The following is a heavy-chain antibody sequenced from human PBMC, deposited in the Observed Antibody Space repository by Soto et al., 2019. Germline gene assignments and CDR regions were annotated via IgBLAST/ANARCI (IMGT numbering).Heavy chain of an antibody. CDR3: ARASTKGGKGDFWSGYRPPMTWFDP. D-gene: IGHD3-3*01. CDR1: GGSISSYY. CDR2: IYYSGST. Sequence: PSETLSLTCTVSGGSISSYYWSWIRQPPGKGLEWIGYIYYSGSTNYNPSLKSRVTISVDTSKNQFSLKLSSVTAADTAVYYCARASTKGGKGDFWSGYRPPMTWFDPWGQGTLVTVSS. V-gene: IGHV4-59*01. J-gene: IGHJ5*02.